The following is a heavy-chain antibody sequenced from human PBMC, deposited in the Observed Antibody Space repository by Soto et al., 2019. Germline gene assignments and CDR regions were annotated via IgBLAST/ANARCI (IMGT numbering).Heavy chain of an antibody. CDR3: ARYVGLRFLEWQTHFDY. J-gene: IGHJ4*02. D-gene: IGHD3-3*01. CDR2: IYPGDSDT. CDR1: GYSFTSYW. V-gene: IGHV5-51*01. Sequence: PGESLKISCKGSGYSFTSYWIGWVRQMLGKGLEWMGIIYPGDSDTRYSPSFQGQVTISADKSISTAYLQWSSLKASDTAMYYCARYVGLRFLEWQTHFDYWGQGTLVTVSS.